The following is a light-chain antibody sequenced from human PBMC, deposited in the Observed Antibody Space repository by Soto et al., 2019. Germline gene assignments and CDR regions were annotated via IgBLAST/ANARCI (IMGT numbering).Light chain of an antibody. CDR3: NSYTSSSTLV. V-gene: IGLV2-14*01. CDR2: EVS. CDR1: SSDIGSYNF. J-gene: IGLJ1*01. Sequence: QSALTQPASVSGSPGQSITISCTGTSSDIGSYNFVSWYQQHPGKAPKLMIYEVSNRPSGVSNRFSASKSGNTASLTISGLQAEDEADYYCNSYTSSSTLVFGTGTKVTVL.